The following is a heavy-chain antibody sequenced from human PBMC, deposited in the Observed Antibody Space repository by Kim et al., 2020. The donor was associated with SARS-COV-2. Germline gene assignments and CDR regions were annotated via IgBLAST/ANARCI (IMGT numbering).Heavy chain of an antibody. CDR2: IWYDGSNK. Sequence: GGSLRLSCAASGFSFSRYGMHWDRQAPGKGLEWVAVIWYDGSNKYYADSVKGRFTISRDNSKNTLYLQMNSLRAEDTAVYYCARGTVLRYFDWLLFSGMDVWGQGTTVTVSS. J-gene: IGHJ6*02. D-gene: IGHD3-9*01. CDR3: ARGTVLRYFDWLLFSGMDV. CDR1: GFSFSRYG. V-gene: IGHV3-33*01.